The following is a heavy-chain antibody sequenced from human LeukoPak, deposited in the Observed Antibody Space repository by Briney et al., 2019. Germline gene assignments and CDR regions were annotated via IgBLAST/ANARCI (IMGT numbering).Heavy chain of an antibody. CDR1: GLTFSSYA. D-gene: IGHD6-13*01. CDR3: AKEVDSSSWREPYYFDY. J-gene: IGHJ4*02. CDR2: ISGSGGST. V-gene: IGHV3-23*01. Sequence: GGSLRLSCAASGLTFSSYAMSWVRQAPGKGLEWVSAISGSGGSTYYADSVKGRFTISRDNSKNTLYLQMNSLRAEDTAVYYCAKEVDSSSWREPYYFDYWGQGTLVTVSS.